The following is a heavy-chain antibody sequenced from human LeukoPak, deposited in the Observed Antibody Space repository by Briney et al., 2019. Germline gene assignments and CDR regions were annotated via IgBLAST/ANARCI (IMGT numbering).Heavy chain of an antibody. V-gene: IGHV3-9*01. Sequence: GGSLRLSCAASGFTFNDYDMHWVRQAPGKGLEWVSGISRNSGSIDYADSVKGRFTISRDNAKNSPYLQMNSLRAEDTALYYCAKYMPPPLMRAYSSGWSPAFDIWGQGTMVTASS. CDR2: ISRNSGSI. J-gene: IGHJ3*02. CDR3: AKYMPPPLMRAYSSGWSPAFDI. D-gene: IGHD6-19*01. CDR1: GFTFNDYD.